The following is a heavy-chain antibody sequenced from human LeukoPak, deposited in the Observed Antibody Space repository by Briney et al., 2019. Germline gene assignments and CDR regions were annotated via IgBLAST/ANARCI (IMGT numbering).Heavy chain of an antibody. D-gene: IGHD2-8*02. CDR1: GFIFSNYW. CDR2: IKPDGSEK. Sequence: PGGSLRLSCVASGFIFSNYWMNWVRQAPGKGLEWVANIKPDGSEKYYVDSVKGRFTISRDSAENSLSLQMNSLRAEDTAVYYCARAHTESLFHLFDYWGQGALVTVSS. V-gene: IGHV3-7*01. CDR3: ARAHTESLFHLFDY. J-gene: IGHJ4*02.